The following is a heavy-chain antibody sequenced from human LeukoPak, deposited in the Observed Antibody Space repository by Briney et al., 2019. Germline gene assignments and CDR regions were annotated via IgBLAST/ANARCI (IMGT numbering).Heavy chain of an antibody. V-gene: IGHV4-4*07. D-gene: IGHD3-22*01. J-gene: IGHJ3*02. CDR2: IYTSGST. CDR3: ARSADSSGYYYSGGAFDI. Sequence: SETLSLTCTVSGGSISSYYWSLIRQPAGKGLEWIGRIYTSGSTNYNPSLKSRVTMSVDTSKNQFSLKLSSVTAADTAVYYCARSADSSGYYYSGGAFDIWGQGTRVTVSS. CDR1: GGSISSYY.